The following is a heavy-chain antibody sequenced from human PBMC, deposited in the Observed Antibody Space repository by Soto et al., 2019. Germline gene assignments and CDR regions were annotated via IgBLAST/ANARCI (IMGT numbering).Heavy chain of an antibody. CDR2: TLYRSKWYN. D-gene: IGHD3-3*01. CDR1: GASVSSNSAT. V-gene: IGHV6-1*01. Sequence: PSQTLALTCAISGASVSSNSATWNWLSQSPWRGLEWLGRTLYRSKWYNNYAPSVKSRITINPDTSKNQFSLHLNTVTPEDTAIYYSARAGDYDFWATYTGQFMDVWGQGITVTVSS. CDR3: ARAGDYDFWATYTGQFMDV. J-gene: IGHJ6*02.